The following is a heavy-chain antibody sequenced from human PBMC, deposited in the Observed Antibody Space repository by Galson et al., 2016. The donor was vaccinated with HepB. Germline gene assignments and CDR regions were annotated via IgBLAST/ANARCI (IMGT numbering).Heavy chain of an antibody. CDR3: AKSQPGYSSGWYTLPIDAFDI. D-gene: IGHD6-19*01. V-gene: IGHV3-23*01. CDR1: GFTFSSYA. J-gene: IGHJ3*02. Sequence: SLRLSCAASGFTFSSYAMSWVRQAPGKGLEWVSTISGSGYNTYYADSVKGRFTISRDNSKNTLYLQMNSLRAEDTAVYYCAKSQPGYSSGWYTLPIDAFDIWSQGTMVTVSS. CDR2: ISGSGYNT.